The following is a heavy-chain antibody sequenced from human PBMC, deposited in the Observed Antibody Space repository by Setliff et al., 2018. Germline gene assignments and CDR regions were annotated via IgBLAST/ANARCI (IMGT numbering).Heavy chain of an antibody. V-gene: IGHV4-59*12. Sequence: SETLSLTCTVSGGSITNYYWSWIRQPPGKGLQWIGYISHRGDTNYDPSLRSRVAISVDTSKNQFSLRMTSVTAADTAVYYCARMGTPIVGAMEWFDPWGQGILGTVS. CDR2: ISHRGDT. D-gene: IGHD1-26*01. J-gene: IGHJ5*01. CDR3: ARMGTPIVGAMEWFDP. CDR1: GGSITNYY.